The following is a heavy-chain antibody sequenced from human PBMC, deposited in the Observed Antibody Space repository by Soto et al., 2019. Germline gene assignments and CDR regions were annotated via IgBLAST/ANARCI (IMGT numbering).Heavy chain of an antibody. CDR2: IYWDDDK. Sequence: QITLKESGPTLVKPTQTLTLTCSFSGFSFSTSGVGVGWIRQPPGKALEWLAPIYWDDDKRYSPSLKSRLTITKDTSENQIVLTMTNMDPVDTATYYCARRITIFGLLSIHDAFDIWGQGTMVTVSS. V-gene: IGHV2-5*02. J-gene: IGHJ3*02. CDR3: ARRITIFGLLSIHDAFDI. CDR1: GFSFSTSGVG. D-gene: IGHD3-3*01.